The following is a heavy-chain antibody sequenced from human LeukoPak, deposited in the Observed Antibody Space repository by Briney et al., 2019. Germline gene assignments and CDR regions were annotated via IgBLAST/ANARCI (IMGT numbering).Heavy chain of an antibody. CDR1: GFTFSSYA. V-gene: IGHV3-23*01. D-gene: IGHD6-19*01. CDR3: AKDQIAVAGTVVLFDY. J-gene: IGHJ4*02. Sequence: GGSLRLSCAASGFTFSSYAMSWVRQAPGKGLEWVSAISGSGGSTYYADSVKGRFTISRDNSKNTLYLQMNSLRAEDTAVYYCAKDQIAVAGTVVLFDYWGQGTLVTVSS. CDR2: ISGSGGST.